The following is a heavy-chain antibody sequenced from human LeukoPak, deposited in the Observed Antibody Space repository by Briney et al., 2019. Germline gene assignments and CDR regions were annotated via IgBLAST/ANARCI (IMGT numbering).Heavy chain of an antibody. V-gene: IGHV4-38-2*01. CDR2: IYHSGST. CDR3: ARGRKGVDFWSGYYSPHYFDY. D-gene: IGHD3-3*01. Sequence: SETLSLTCAVSGYSISSGYYWGWIRQPPGKGLEGIGIIYHSGSTYYNPSLKSRVTISVDTSKNQFSLKMSSVTAADTAVYYCARGRKGVDFWSGYYSPHYFDYWGQGTLVTVSS. J-gene: IGHJ4*02. CDR1: GYSISSGYY.